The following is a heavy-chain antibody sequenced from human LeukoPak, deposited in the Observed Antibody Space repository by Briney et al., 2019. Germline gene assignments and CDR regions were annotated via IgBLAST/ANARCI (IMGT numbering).Heavy chain of an antibody. J-gene: IGHJ6*03. CDR2: ISHDGGNK. V-gene: IGHV3-30*18. Sequence: GGSLRLSCAASGFTLSTYGMHWFRQAPGKGLEWVAVISHDGGNKHYADSVKGRFTISRDNSKNTLYLQMNSLRAEDTAVYYCAKVWSAHPNYYYMDVWGKGTTVTVSS. D-gene: IGHD3-3*01. CDR1: GFTLSTYG. CDR3: AKVWSAHPNYYYMDV.